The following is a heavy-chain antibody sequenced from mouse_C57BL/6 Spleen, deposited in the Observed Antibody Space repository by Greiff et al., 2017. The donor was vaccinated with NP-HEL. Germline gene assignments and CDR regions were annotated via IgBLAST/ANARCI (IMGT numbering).Heavy chain of an antibody. V-gene: IGHV14-4*01. Sequence: VQLQQSGAELVRPGASVKLTCTASGFTIKDDYMHWVKQRPEQGLEWIGWIDPENGDTEYASKFQGKATITADTSSNTAYLQLSSLTSEDTAVYYCTSLYDYDAWFAYWGQGTPVTVSA. CDR3: TSLYDYDAWFAY. D-gene: IGHD2-4*01. CDR2: IDPENGDT. J-gene: IGHJ3*01. CDR1: GFTIKDDY.